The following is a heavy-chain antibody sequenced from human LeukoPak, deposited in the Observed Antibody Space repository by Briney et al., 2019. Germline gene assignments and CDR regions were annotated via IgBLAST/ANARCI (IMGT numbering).Heavy chain of an antibody. CDR1: EFAFNRYW. CDR3: TRDALFGSGRTHLDF. CDR2: IKHDGSEA. D-gene: IGHD3-10*01. Sequence: GGSLRLSCAASEFAFNRYWMSWVRQAPGKGLEWVANIKHDGSEAHYVDSVKGRFTISRDNAKNSLSLQMNSLNVDDTGVYFCTRDALFGSGRTHLDFWSQGTLVSVSS. V-gene: IGHV3-7*04. J-gene: IGHJ4*02.